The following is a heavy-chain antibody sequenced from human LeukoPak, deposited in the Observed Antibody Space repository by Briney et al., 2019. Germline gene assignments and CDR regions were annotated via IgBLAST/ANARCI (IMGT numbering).Heavy chain of an antibody. Sequence: GSLRLSCAASGSTFSSYAMSWVRQAPGKGLEYVSAITGGGATYYAASLKGRFTISRDNSKNTLFLQMNSLRNEDTAVYYCARVDCSGGTCYLYYFDYWGQGTLVTVSS. CDR3: ARVDCSGGTCYLYYFDY. D-gene: IGHD2-15*01. CDR2: ITGGGAT. V-gene: IGHV3-23*01. CDR1: GSTFSSYA. J-gene: IGHJ4*02.